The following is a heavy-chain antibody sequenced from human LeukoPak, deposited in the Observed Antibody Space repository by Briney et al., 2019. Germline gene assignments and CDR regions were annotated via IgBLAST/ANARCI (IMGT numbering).Heavy chain of an antibody. D-gene: IGHD4-23*01. CDR3: ARESPPLTTVITKYYQYFMDV. CDR2: ISPYNGKT. Sequence: GASVKVSCKASGYIFISHGISWVRQAPGQGLEWMGWISPYNGKTEYAQKFQGRVSMTRDRSTSTVYMELRSLRSDDTAVYYCARESPPLTTVITKYYQYFMDVWGKGTTVTVSS. V-gene: IGHV1-18*04. CDR1: GYIFISHG. J-gene: IGHJ6*03.